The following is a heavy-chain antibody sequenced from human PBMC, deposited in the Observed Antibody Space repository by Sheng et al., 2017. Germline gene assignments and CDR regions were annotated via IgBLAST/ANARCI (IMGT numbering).Heavy chain of an antibody. CDR2: IYHSGST. Sequence: QVQLQESGPGLVKPSETLSLTCTVSGYSISSGYYWGWIRQPPGKGLEWIGSIYHSGSTYYNPSLKSRVTISVDTSKNQFSLKLSSVTAADTAVYYCARDDSGXYRTDYFDYWGQGTLVTVSS. V-gene: IGHV4-38-2*02. CDR3: ARDDSGXYRTDYFDY. D-gene: IGHD1-26*01. J-gene: IGHJ4*02. CDR1: GYSISSGYY.